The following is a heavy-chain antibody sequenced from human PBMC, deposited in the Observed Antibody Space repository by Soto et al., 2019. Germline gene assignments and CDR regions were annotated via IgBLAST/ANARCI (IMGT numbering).Heavy chain of an antibody. J-gene: IGHJ6*02. CDR1: GGSISSYY. CDR2: IYYSGST. Sequence: SETLSLTCTVSGGSISSYYWSWIRQPPGKGLEWIGYIYYSGSTNYNPSLKSRVTISVDTSKNQFSLKLSSVTAADTAVYYCARGLGYSYGRGMEYYYYGMDVWGQGTTVTVSS. V-gene: IGHV4-59*01. CDR3: ARGLGYSYGRGMEYYYYGMDV. D-gene: IGHD5-18*01.